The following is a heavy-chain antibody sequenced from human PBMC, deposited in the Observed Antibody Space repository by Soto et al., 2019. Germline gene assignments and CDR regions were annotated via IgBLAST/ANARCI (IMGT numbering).Heavy chain of an antibody. Sequence: PSETLSLTCTVSGGSISSYYWSWIRQPPGKGLEWIGYIYYSGSTNYNPSLKSRVTISVDTSKNQFSLKLNSVTAADTAVYYCARENYYDSLDAFDIWGQGTMVTVSS. CDR1: GGSISSYY. CDR3: ARENYYDSLDAFDI. CDR2: IYYSGST. V-gene: IGHV4-59*12. D-gene: IGHD3-22*01. J-gene: IGHJ3*02.